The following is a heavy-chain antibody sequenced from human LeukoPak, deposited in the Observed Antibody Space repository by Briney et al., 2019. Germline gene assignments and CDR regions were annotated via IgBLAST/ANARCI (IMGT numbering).Heavy chain of an antibody. V-gene: IGHV4-59*01. CDR2: IYYSGST. Sequence: PSETLSLTCTVSGGSISSYYWSWIRQPPGKGLEWIGYIYYSGSTNYNPSLKSRVTISVDTSKNQFSLKLSSVTAADTAVYYCARWGRGIVGANDAFDIWGQGTMVTVSS. D-gene: IGHD1-26*01. CDR1: GGSISSYY. CDR3: ARWGRGIVGANDAFDI. J-gene: IGHJ3*02.